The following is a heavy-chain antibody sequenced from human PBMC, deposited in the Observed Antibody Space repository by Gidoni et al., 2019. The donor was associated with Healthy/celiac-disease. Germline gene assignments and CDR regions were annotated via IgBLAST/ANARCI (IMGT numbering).Heavy chain of an antibody. CDR2: ISSSGSTI. J-gene: IGHJ4*02. CDR3: ARVYSSFAYFDY. D-gene: IGHD6-6*01. Sequence: QVQLVESGGGLVKPGGSLRLSCAASGFTFSDYYMGWIRQAPGKGLEGVSYISSSGSTIYYAGSWKGRFTISRDNAKNSLYLQMNSLRAEDTAVYYCARVYSSFAYFDYWGQGTLVTVSS. CDR1: GFTFSDYY. V-gene: IGHV3-11*01.